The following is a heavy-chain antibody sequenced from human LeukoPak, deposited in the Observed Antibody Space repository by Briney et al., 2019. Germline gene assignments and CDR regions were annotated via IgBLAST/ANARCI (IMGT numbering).Heavy chain of an antibody. V-gene: IGHV4-59*01. CDR3: ARVLRYFDWLPYNWFDP. CDR1: GGSISSYY. CDR2: IYYSGST. D-gene: IGHD3-9*01. J-gene: IGHJ5*02. Sequence: PSGTLSLTCTVSGGSISSYYWSWIRQAPGKGLEWIGYIYYSGSTNYNPSLKSRVTISVDTSKNQFSLKLSSVTAADTAVYYCARVLRYFDWLPYNWFDPWGQGTLVTVSS.